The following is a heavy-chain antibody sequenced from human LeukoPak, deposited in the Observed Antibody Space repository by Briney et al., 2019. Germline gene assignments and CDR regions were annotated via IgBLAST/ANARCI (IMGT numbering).Heavy chain of an antibody. CDR2: ISSRSSTI. D-gene: IGHD1-26*01. Sequence: QAGGSLRLSCAASGFTFSSYSMNWVRQAPEKGQEWVSYISSRSSTIYYADSVKGRFTISRDNAKNSLYLQMNSLRAEDTAVYYCGRPIPTLSIVGANGLAFDIWGQGTMVTVSS. CDR1: GFTFSSYS. CDR3: GRPIPTLSIVGANGLAFDI. J-gene: IGHJ3*02. V-gene: IGHV3-48*01.